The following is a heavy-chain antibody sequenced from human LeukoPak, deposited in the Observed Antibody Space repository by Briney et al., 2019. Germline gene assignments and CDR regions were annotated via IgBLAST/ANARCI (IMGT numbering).Heavy chain of an antibody. D-gene: IGHD6-13*01. Sequence: PGGSLRLSCAASGFTFSSHSMSWVRQAPGKGQEWVSGISGSGGSTYYTDSVKGRFTISRDNSKNTLYVQMNSLRAVDTAVYYCAKSGTSAYTSIWYWGQGTLVAVSS. CDR3: AKSGTSAYTSIWY. V-gene: IGHV3-23*01. CDR2: ISGSGGST. CDR1: GFTFSSHS. J-gene: IGHJ4*02.